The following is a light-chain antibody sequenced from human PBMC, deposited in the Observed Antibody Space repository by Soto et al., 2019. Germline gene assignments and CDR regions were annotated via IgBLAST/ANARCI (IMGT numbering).Light chain of an antibody. CDR1: ESISTN. J-gene: IGKJ2*01. Sequence: EIVMTQSPATLSVSPGERATLSCRAIESISTNLAWYQKKPGQPPRLLIYVASTMATGIPARFSGSGSGTDFSLTITSLQSEDFAVYYCQQYNKWPPQYTFGQGTKLEI. CDR3: QQYNKWPPQYT. V-gene: IGKV3-15*01. CDR2: VAS.